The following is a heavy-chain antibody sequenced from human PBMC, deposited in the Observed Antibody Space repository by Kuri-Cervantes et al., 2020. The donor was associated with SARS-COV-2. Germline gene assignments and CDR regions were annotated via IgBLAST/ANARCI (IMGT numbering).Heavy chain of an antibody. J-gene: IGHJ4*02. CDR1: GVSFRGYY. CDR2: IHGSGGA. V-gene: IGHV4-34*01. D-gene: IGHD5-24*01. CDR3: GSHAGGYKSGFDSLGF. Sequence: SETLSLTCTFSGVSFRGYYWSWIRQPPGKGLEWIGEIHGSGGATYNSSLKSRVTLSVDASKNQFSLRLTSVTAADTAFYYCGSHAGGYKSGFDSLGFWGQGTLVTVSS.